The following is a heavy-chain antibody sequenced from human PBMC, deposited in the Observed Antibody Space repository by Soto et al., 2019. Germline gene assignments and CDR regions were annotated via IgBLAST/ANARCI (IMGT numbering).Heavy chain of an antibody. Sequence: PSETLSLTCTVSGGSISGFYWIWIRQPAGKGLEWIGRIDSSGSTSSNPSLRSRVTMSVDASKNHFSLNLSSVTAADTAVYYCARGLVNYDQVFDYWGQGTLVTVSS. J-gene: IGHJ4*02. V-gene: IGHV4-4*07. CDR1: GGSISGFY. CDR3: ARGLVNYDQVFDY. D-gene: IGHD5-12*01. CDR2: IDSSGST.